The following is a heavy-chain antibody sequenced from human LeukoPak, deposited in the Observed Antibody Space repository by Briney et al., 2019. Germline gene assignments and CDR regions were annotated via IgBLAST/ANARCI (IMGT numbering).Heavy chain of an antibody. CDR3: ARDLVVVPAAMIRGFDY. CDR2: INPDNGDT. V-gene: IGHV1-3*01. CDR1: GFTFINYA. J-gene: IGHJ4*02. Sequence: ASVKVSCKASGFTFINYALHWVRQAPGQRLEWLGWINPDNGDTKYSEKFQGRVTIIRDTSASTAYMGLSSLRSEDTAVYYCARDLVVVPAAMIRGFDYWGQGTLVTVSS. D-gene: IGHD2-2*01.